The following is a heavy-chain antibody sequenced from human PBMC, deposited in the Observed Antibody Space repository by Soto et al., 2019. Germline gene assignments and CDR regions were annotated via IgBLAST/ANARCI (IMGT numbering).Heavy chain of an antibody. D-gene: IGHD7-27*01. Sequence: PSETLSITRAAYGGTFSSSYCNWILQPPGQGLEWIGEINHSGSTNYNPSHKSRVIISVDTSKSQFSLKLGSVTAADTAVYYCASLETGAPRASDYWGQGTLVTVSS. CDR1: GGTFSSSY. CDR2: INHSGST. J-gene: IGHJ4*02. CDR3: ASLETGAPRASDY. V-gene: IGHV4-34*01.